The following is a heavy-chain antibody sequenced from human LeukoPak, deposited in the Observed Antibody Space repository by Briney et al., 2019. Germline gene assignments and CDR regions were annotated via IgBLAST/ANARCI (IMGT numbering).Heavy chain of an antibody. CDR2: ISGNGGST. CDR3: AKSPLYCSSTSCYMPFDY. V-gene: IGHV3-23*01. D-gene: IGHD2-2*02. CDR1: GFTFSSYA. J-gene: IGHJ4*02. Sequence: GGSLRPSCAASGFTFSSYAMSWVRQAPGKGLEWVSAISGNGGSTYYADSVKGRFTISRDNSKNTLYLQMNSLRAEDTAVYYCAKSPLYCSSTSCYMPFDYWGQGTLVTVSS.